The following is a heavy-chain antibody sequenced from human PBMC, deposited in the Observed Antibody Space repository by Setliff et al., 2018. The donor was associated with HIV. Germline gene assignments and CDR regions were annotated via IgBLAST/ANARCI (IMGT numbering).Heavy chain of an antibody. CDR2: IYLSGST. V-gene: IGHV4-38-2*02. Sequence: SETLSLTCTVSGYSISSGYYWGWIRQTPGKGLEWIGSIYLSGSTYYNPSLKSRVTISLDTSKSQFSLKMTSVTAADTAVYYCARGLSVYSYANVYYYHGMDVWGQGTTVTVSS. CDR1: GYSISSGYY. D-gene: IGHD5-18*01. CDR3: ARGLSVYSYANVYYYHGMDV. J-gene: IGHJ6*02.